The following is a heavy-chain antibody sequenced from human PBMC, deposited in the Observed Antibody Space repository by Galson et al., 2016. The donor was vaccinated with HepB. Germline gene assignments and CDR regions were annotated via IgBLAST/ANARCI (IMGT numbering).Heavy chain of an antibody. CDR2: VTGGSNFI. V-gene: IGHV3-21*01. CDR1: GFTFSSYS. D-gene: IGHD3-3*01. CDR3: AREGSGMTNFGVAFDF. J-gene: IGHJ4*02. Sequence: SLRLSCAASGFTFSSYSMHWVLQAPGKGLEWVSSVTGGSNFINYSDSVKGRFTISRDNAKNSLYLQTDSLRVEDTGVYYCAREGSGMTNFGVAFDFWGQGTRLTVSS.